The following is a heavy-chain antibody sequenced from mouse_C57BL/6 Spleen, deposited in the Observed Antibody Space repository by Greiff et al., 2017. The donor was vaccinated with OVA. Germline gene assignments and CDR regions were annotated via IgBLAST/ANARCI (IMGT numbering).Heavy chain of an antibody. Sequence: QVQLKQSGAELVRPGASVKLSCKASGYTFTDYYINWVKQRPGQGLEWIARIYPGSGNTYYNEKFKGKATLTAEKSSSTAYMQLSSLTSEDSAVYFCARYPTYYGSSWGDYFDYWGQGTTLTVSS. D-gene: IGHD1-1*01. CDR3: ARYPTYYGSSWGDYFDY. V-gene: IGHV1-76*01. CDR1: GYTFTDYY. CDR2: IYPGSGNT. J-gene: IGHJ2*01.